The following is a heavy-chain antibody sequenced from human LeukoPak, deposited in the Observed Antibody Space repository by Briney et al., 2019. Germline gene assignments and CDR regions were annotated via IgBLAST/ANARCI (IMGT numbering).Heavy chain of an antibody. V-gene: IGHV4-34*01. D-gene: IGHD3/OR15-3a*01. CDR1: GGSFSGYY. Sequence: SETLSLTCAVYGGSFSGYYWSWIRRPPGKGLEWIGEINHSGSTNYNPSLKSRVTISVDTSKNQFSLKLSSVTAADTAVYYCARQTGYYTGMMDYWGQGALVTVSS. J-gene: IGHJ4*02. CDR3: ARQTGYYTGMMDY. CDR2: INHSGST.